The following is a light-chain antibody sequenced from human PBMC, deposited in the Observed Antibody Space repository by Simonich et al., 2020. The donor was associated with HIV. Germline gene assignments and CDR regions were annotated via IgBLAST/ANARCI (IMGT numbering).Light chain of an antibody. J-gene: IGKJ4*01. Sequence: IVMTQSPATLSVSPGERATHSCRASQSVSSNLAWYQQKPGQAPRLLIFDASTRATVVPAKFSGSGSGKEFTLTISSIQSEDFAVYYCQQYNNRPLTFGGGTKVEIK. CDR1: QSVSSN. CDR3: QQYNNRPLT. CDR2: DAS. V-gene: IGKV3-15*01.